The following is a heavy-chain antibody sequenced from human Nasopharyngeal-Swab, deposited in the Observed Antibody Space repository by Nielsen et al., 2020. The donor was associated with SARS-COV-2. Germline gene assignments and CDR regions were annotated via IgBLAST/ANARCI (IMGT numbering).Heavy chain of an antibody. V-gene: IGHV1-46*01. D-gene: IGHD6-13*01. Sequence: ASVKVSCKASGYTFTSNYMHWVRQAPGQGLEWMGIINTSGGSTSYAQKFQGRVTMTRDESTSTVYMELSSLRSEDTAVYYCARVGGIPVQQLGPFDPWGQGTLVTVSS. CDR3: ARVGGIPVQQLGPFDP. CDR1: GYTFTSNY. CDR2: INTSGGST. J-gene: IGHJ5*02.